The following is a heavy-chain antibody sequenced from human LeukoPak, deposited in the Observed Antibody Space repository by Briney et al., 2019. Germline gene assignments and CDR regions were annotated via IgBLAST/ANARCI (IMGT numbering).Heavy chain of an antibody. J-gene: IGHJ5*02. Sequence: PSETLSLTCTVSGGSISSYYWSWIRQPPGKGLEWIGYIYYSGSTNYNPSLKSRVTISVDTSKNQFSLKLSSVTAADTAVYYCARATVTRTPWFDPGGQGTLVTVSS. V-gene: IGHV4-59*01. CDR1: GGSISSYY. CDR3: ARATVTRTPWFDP. CDR2: IYYSGST. D-gene: IGHD4-17*01.